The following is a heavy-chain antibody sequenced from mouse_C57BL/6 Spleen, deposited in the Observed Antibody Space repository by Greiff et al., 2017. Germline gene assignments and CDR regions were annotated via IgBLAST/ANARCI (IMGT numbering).Heavy chain of an antibody. D-gene: IGHD1-1*02. J-gene: IGHJ3*01. V-gene: IGHV1-50*01. CDR3: ARGILLSSAWFAY. Sequence: QVQLQQPGAELVKPGASVKLSCKASGYTFTSYWMQWVKQRPGQGLEWIGEIDPSDSYTNYNQKFKGKATLTVDPSSSTAYMQLSSLTSEDSAVYYCARGILLSSAWFAYWGQGTLVTVSA. CDR1: GYTFTSYW. CDR2: IDPSDSYT.